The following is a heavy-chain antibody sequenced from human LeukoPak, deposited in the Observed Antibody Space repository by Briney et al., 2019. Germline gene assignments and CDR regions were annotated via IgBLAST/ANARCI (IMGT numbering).Heavy chain of an antibody. CDR3: ARDRYCGSGGCPMDV. Sequence: GGSLRLSCAASGFTFSSYGMSWVRQAPGKGLEWVSSITSSSSYIYYADSVKGRFTISRDNAKNSLYLQMNSLRVEDTAVYYCARDRYCGSGGCPMDVWGKGTTVTVSS. D-gene: IGHD2-15*01. V-gene: IGHV3-21*01. CDR2: ITSSSSYI. CDR1: GFTFSSYG. J-gene: IGHJ6*03.